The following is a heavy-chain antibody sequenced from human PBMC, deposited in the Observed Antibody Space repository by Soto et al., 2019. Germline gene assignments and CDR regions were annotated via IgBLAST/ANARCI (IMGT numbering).Heavy chain of an antibody. V-gene: IGHV3-21*01. J-gene: IGHJ4*02. CDR3: ARDIERPSSGRGYTSFDY. CDR2: ISSSSSYI. Sequence: GGSLRLSCAASGFTFSSYSMNWVRQAPGKGLEWVSSISSSSSYIYYADSVKGRFTISRDNAKNSLYLQMNSLRAEDTAVYYCARDIERPSSGRGYTSFDYWGQGTLVTVSS. D-gene: IGHD3-16*02. CDR1: GFTFSSYS.